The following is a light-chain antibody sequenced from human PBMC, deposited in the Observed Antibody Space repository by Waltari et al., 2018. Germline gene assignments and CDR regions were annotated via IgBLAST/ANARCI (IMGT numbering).Light chain of an antibody. CDR3: QQYNNWPL. CDR1: QSVSSK. J-gene: IGKJ4*01. CDR2: GAS. V-gene: IGKV3-15*01. Sequence: EIVMTQSPATLSVSPGERATLSCRASQSVSSKFAWYQQKPGQAPRLLIYGASTRATGIPARFSGSGSGTEFTLTISSMQSEDFAVYYCQQYNNWPLFGGGTKVEIK.